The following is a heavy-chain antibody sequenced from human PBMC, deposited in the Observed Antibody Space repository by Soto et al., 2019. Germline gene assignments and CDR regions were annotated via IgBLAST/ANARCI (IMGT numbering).Heavy chain of an antibody. J-gene: IGHJ4*02. D-gene: IGHD6-13*01. V-gene: IGHV1-69*01. CDR1: GCTLSRSA. CDR2: IIPIFGPA. Sequence: QVQLVQSGAEVKKPGSSVKVSCKASGCTLSRSAISWVRPAPGQGLEWKGGIIPIFGPAIYAQKFRGRVSIIADESTRTAYMEMSRLRSEDTAVYYCRTGSSCTKVESWGQGTLVTVAS. CDR3: RTGSSCTKVES.